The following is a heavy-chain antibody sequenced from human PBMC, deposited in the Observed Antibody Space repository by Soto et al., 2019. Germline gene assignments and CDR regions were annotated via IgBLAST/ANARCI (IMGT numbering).Heavy chain of an antibody. D-gene: IGHD1-26*01. V-gene: IGHV5-51*01. CDR3: ARMFSGSRIFDF. J-gene: IGHJ4*02. CDR2: IYPSDSDT. Sequence: GESLKISCKGSEYIFTSYWICWVLQMPGKGLEWMGIIYPSDSDTRYSPSFGGQVTISADKSISTAYLQWSSLKASDSAMYYCARMFSGSRIFDFWGRGTLVTVSS. CDR1: EYIFTSYW.